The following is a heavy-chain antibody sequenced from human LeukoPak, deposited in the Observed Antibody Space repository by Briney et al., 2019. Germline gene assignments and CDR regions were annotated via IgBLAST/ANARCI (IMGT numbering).Heavy chain of an antibody. CDR3: ARVGPPDASGMDV. CDR2: INPNSGGT. CDR1: GYTFTSYG. Sequence: ASVKVSCKASGYTFTSYGISWVRQAPGQGLEWMGRINPNSGGTNYAQKFQDRVTMTRDTSITTAYIELSGLTSDDTAVYYCARVGPPDASGMDVWGQGTTVTVSS. V-gene: IGHV1-2*06. D-gene: IGHD2-2*01. J-gene: IGHJ6*02.